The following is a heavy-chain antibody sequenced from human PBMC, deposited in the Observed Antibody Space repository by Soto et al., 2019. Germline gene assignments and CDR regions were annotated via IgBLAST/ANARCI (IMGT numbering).Heavy chain of an antibody. V-gene: IGHV3-30*18. J-gene: IGHJ4*02. CDR1: GFTFSSYG. CDR3: AKGGGGAKFFVSRDYFDY. D-gene: IGHD2-21*01. CDR2: ISYDGSNK. Sequence: QVQLVESGGGVVQPGRSLRLSCAASGFTFSSYGMHWVRQAPGKGLEWVAVISYDGSNKYYADSVKGRFTISRDNSKNTRYLQMNTLRAEDTDVYYCAKGGGGAKFFVSRDYFDYWGQGTLVTVSS.